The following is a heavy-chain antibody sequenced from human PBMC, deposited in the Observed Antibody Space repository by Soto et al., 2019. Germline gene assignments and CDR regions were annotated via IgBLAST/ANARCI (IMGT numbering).Heavy chain of an antibody. V-gene: IGHV4-39*07. CDR1: GDSISSNSHY. CDR2: IYYDGNT. Sequence: SETLSLTCTVSGDSISSNSHYWGWIRQPPGKGLESIANIYYDGNTYYNPSLKSRVTISVDTSKNQFSLKLSSVTAADTAVYYCAREGLTYYYGSGNNWFDPWGQGTLVTVSS. CDR3: AREGLTYYYGSGNNWFDP. J-gene: IGHJ5*02. D-gene: IGHD3-10*01.